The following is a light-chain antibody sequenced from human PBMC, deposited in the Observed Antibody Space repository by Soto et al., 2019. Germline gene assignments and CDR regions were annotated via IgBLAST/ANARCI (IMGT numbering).Light chain of an antibody. J-gene: IGLJ1*01. CDR3: TSFTGTRTYV. CDR2: EVN. Sequence: QSALTQPASVSGSPGQSITISCTGSSSDVGGCNCVAWYQQHPGTAPKLMIYEVNKRPSGVSNRFSGSKSGNTASLTISGLQAEDEADYYCTSFTGTRTYVFGTGTKLTVL. V-gene: IGLV2-14*01. CDR1: SSDVGGCNC.